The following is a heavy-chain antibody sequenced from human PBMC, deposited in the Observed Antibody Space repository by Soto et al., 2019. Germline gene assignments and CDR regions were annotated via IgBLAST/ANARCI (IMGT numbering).Heavy chain of an antibody. Sequence: QVQLVQSGAEVKKPGASVKVSCKASGYTFTSYYMHWVRQAPGQGLEWMGIINPSGGSTSYAQKYQGRVTMTRDTSTSTVYMELSSLRSEDTAVYYSAREALPYDSSGYSPLHVDYWGQGTLVTVSS. D-gene: IGHD3-22*01. CDR3: AREALPYDSSGYSPLHVDY. J-gene: IGHJ4*02. V-gene: IGHV1-46*01. CDR1: GYTFTSYY. CDR2: INPSGGST.